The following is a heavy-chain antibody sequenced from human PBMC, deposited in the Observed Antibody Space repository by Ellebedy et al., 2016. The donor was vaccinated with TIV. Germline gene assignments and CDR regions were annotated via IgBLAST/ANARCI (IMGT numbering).Heavy chain of an antibody. CDR2: INHSGST. Sequence: GSLRLXCAVYGGSFSGYYWSWIRQPPGKGLEWIGEINHSGSTNYNPSLKSRVTISVDTSKNQFSLKLSSVTAADTVVYYCARIDCSSTSCYRAVDYWGQGTLVTVSS. V-gene: IGHV4-34*01. CDR3: ARIDCSSTSCYRAVDY. J-gene: IGHJ4*02. CDR1: GGSFSGYY. D-gene: IGHD2-2*02.